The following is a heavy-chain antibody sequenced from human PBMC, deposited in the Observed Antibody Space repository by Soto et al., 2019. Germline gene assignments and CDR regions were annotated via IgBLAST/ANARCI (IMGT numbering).Heavy chain of an antibody. J-gene: IGHJ6*02. CDR2: IIPIFGTA. D-gene: IGHD4-4*01. CDR1: GGTFSSYA. Sequence: VKVSCKASGGTFSSYAISWVRQAPGQGLEWMGGIIPIFGTANYAQKFQGRVTITADESTSTAYMELSSLRSEDTAVYYCARFRDGYSRYYYYYGMDVWSQGTTVTVSS. V-gene: IGHV1-69*13. CDR3: ARFRDGYSRYYYYYGMDV.